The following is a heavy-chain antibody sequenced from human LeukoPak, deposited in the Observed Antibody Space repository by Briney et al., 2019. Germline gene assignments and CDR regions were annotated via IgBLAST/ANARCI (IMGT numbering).Heavy chain of an antibody. Sequence: GGSLRLSCAVSGFTFSNYWMHWVRQGPGEWLAWVSRITNDGSATGYADSVKGRFTISRDNAKNTLYLHMDSLSPEDTAVYDCARDASPGYFDLWGRGTLVTVSS. CDR2: ITNDGSAT. CDR1: GFTFSNYW. V-gene: IGHV3-74*01. J-gene: IGHJ2*01. D-gene: IGHD2-15*01. CDR3: ARDASPGYFDL.